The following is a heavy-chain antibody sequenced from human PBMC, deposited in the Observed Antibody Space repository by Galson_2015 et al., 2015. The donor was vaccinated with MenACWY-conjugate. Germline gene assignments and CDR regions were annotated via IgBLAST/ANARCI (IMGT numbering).Heavy chain of an antibody. J-gene: IGHJ6*02. V-gene: IGHV3-23*01. D-gene: IGHD5-12*01. Sequence: SLRLSCAASGFTFSSYAMSWVRQAPGKGLEWVSAISGSGGSTYYADSVKGRFTISRDNSKNTLYLQMNSLRAEDTAVYYCAKTSGYDVYGMDVWGQGTTVTVSS. CDR3: AKTSGYDVYGMDV. CDR1: GFTFSSYA. CDR2: ISGSGGST.